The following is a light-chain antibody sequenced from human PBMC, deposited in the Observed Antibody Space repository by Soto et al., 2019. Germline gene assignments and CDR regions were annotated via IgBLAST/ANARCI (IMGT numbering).Light chain of an antibody. J-gene: IGLJ1*01. V-gene: IGLV2-11*01. CDR2: DVS. CDR1: SSDVGEYDY. Sequence: QSALTQPRSVSGSPGQSVTISCTGTSSDVGEYDYVSWYQQHPGKAPELMIFDVSERPSGVPDRFSGSKTGNTASLTISGLQAEDEADYYCCSYAGSPYVFGTGTKVTVL. CDR3: CSYAGSPYV.